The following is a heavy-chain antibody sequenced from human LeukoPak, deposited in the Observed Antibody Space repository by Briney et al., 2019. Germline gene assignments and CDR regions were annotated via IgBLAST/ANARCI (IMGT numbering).Heavy chain of an antibody. CDR3: ARSDSSGYLDY. D-gene: IGHD3-22*01. Sequence: SETLSLTCTVSGGSISSYYWSWIRQPPGKGLEWTGYIYYSGSTNYNPSLKSRVTISVDTSKNQFSLKLSSVTAADTAVYYCARSDSSGYLDYWGQGTLVTVSS. V-gene: IGHV4-59*12. CDR1: GGSISSYY. CDR2: IYYSGST. J-gene: IGHJ4*02.